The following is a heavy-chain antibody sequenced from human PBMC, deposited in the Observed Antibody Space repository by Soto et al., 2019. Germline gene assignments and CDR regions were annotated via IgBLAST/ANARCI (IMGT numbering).Heavy chain of an antibody. V-gene: IGHV4-61*01. Sequence: SETLSLTCTVSGGSVSSGSYYWSWIRQPPGKGLEWIGYIYYSGSTNYNPSLKSQVTISVDTSKNQFSLELSSVTAADTAVYYCARVGSTRIVLFDYWGQGTLVTVSS. CDR2: IYYSGST. CDR3: ARVGSTRIVLFDY. D-gene: IGHD3-16*02. J-gene: IGHJ4*02. CDR1: GGSVSSGSYY.